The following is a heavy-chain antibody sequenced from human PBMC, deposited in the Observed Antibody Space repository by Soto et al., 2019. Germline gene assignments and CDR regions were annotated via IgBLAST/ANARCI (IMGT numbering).Heavy chain of an antibody. CDR1: GGSISSGGYS. CDR3: ARDPGR. V-gene: IGHV4-30-2*01. J-gene: IGHJ4*02. CDR2: IYHRGST. Sequence: QLQLQESGSGLVKPSQTLSLTCAVSGGSISSGGYSWSWIRQPPGKGLEWIGYIYHRGSTYYNPSLKSSATISVDRSKNQFSLKLSSVTAADTAVYYCARDPGRWGQGTLVTVSS.